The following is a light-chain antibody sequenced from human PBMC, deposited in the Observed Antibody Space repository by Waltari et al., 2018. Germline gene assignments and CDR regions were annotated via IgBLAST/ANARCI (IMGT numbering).Light chain of an antibody. CDR2: RGD. CDR1: SSNIGHNS. Sequence: QSVLTQPPSASGTPGQTVTIPCSGSSSNIGHNSVFWYPHLPGTAPKLLIYRGDQRPSGVPDRFSGSKSGTSASLAISGLRSEDEGDYYCATWDNSLSSPWVFGGGTKVTVL. CDR3: ATWDNSLSSPWV. J-gene: IGLJ3*02. V-gene: IGLV1-47*01.